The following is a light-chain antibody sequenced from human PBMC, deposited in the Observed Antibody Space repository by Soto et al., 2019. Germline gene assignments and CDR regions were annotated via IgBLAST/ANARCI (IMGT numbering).Light chain of an antibody. CDR1: QTILNS. J-gene: IGKJ1*01. V-gene: IGKV1-5*03. Sequence: IPMTQSPSALSASVGDTVTITCRASQTILNSLAWYQHKPGKAPKLLIYQTSTLESGVPSRFSGSGSGTEFTLTISSLQPDDSATYYCQQYNSYWTLGQGTKVEIK. CDR2: QTS. CDR3: QQYNSYWT.